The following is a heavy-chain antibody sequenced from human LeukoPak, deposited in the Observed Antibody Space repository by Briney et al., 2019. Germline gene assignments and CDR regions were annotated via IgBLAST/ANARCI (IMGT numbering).Heavy chain of an antibody. CDR2: ISGSGGST. D-gene: IGHD1-26*01. V-gene: IGHV3-23*01. Sequence: GGSLRLSCAASGFTFSSYAMSWVRQAPGKGLEWVSAISGSGGSTYYADSVKGRFTISRDNSKNTLYLQMNSLRAEDTAVYYCAKGPSSGSPYYYYYYMDVWGKGTTVTVSS. CDR3: AKGPSSGSPYYYYYYMDV. J-gene: IGHJ6*03. CDR1: GFTFSSYA.